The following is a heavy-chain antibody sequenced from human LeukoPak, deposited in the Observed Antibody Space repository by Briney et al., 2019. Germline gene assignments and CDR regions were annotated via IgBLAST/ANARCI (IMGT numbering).Heavy chain of an antibody. D-gene: IGHD3-22*01. CDR2: INPSGGST. Sequence: ASVKVSCKASGYTFTSYYMHWVRQAPGQGLEWMGIINPSGGSTSYAQKFQGRVTMTRDTSTSTVYMELSSLRSEDTAVYYCARARDYYDSSGYYPEGYWGQGTLVTASS. CDR3: ARARDYYDSSGYYPEGY. V-gene: IGHV1-46*01. J-gene: IGHJ4*02. CDR1: GYTFTSYY.